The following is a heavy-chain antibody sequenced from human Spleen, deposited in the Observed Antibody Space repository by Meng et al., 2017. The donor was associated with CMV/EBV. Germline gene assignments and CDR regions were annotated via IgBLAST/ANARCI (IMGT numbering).Heavy chain of an antibody. CDR3: ARIARYCSSTSCYTY. D-gene: IGHD2-2*02. CDR2: IYYSGST. CDR1: GGSITSYY. V-gene: IGHV4-59*12. J-gene: IGHJ4*02. Sequence: SETLSLTCTVSGGSITSYYWSWIRQPPGKGLEWIGYIYYSGSTNYNPSLKSQVTISKDTFKNQFSLKLSSLTAADTAVYYCARIARYCSSTSCYTYWGQGTLVTVSS.